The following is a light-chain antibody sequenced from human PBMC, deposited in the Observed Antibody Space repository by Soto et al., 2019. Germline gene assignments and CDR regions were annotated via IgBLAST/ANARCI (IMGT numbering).Light chain of an antibody. V-gene: IGLV2-14*01. Sequence: QSALTQPASVSGSPGQSITISCTGTSSDLGDYKHVSWYQQHTGKAPKLMIYDVINRPSGVSNRFSGSKSGNTASLTISGLQAEDEADYYCSSYTTSSTWVFGGETKLTVL. CDR2: DVI. J-gene: IGLJ3*02. CDR1: SSDLGDYKH. CDR3: SSYTTSSTWV.